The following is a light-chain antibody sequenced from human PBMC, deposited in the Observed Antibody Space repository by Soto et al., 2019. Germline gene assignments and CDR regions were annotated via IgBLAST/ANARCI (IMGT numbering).Light chain of an antibody. CDR3: HTWGSGNRG. CDR1: SGHSSYA. CDR2: LNSDGSH. V-gene: IGLV4-69*01. Sequence: QPVLTQSPSASASLGASVKLTCTLSSGHSSYAIAWHQQQPEKGPRYLMKLNSDGSHSKGDGIPDRFSGSISGAELYLTISSIQAEDEADFYCHTWGSGNRGFGGGTNRPVL. J-gene: IGLJ3*02.